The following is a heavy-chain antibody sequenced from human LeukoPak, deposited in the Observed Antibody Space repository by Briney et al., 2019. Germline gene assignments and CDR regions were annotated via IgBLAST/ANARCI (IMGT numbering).Heavy chain of an antibody. CDR3: ARVEGRNYYDSSGFLPGGAFDI. Sequence: SETLSLTCTVSGGSISSYYWSWIRQPPGKGLEWIGYIYYSGSTNYNPSLKSRVTISVDTSKNQFSLKLSSVTAADTAVYYCARVEGRNYYDSSGFLPGGAFDIWGQGTMVTVSS. V-gene: IGHV4-59*12. J-gene: IGHJ3*02. CDR2: IYYSGST. D-gene: IGHD3-22*01. CDR1: GGSISSYY.